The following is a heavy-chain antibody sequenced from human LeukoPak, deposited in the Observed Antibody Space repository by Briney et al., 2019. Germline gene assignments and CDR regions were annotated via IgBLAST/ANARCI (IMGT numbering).Heavy chain of an antibody. CDR3: ARFWSGQKYYYYGMDV. D-gene: IGHD3-3*01. CDR1: GGSFSGYY. Sequence: SETLSLTCAVYGGSFSGYYWSWIRQPPGKGLEWIGEINHSGSTNYNPSLKSRVTISVDTSKNQFSLKLSSVTAADMAVYYCARFWSGQKYYYYGMDVWGQGTTVTVSS. J-gene: IGHJ6*02. CDR2: INHSGST. V-gene: IGHV4-34*01.